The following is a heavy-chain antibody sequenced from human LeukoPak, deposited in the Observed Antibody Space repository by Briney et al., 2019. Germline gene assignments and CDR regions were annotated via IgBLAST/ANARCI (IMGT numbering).Heavy chain of an antibody. CDR1: GGSISSYY. CDR3: ARHTSAGTFFDY. Sequence: SETLSLTCTVSGGSISSYYWSWIRLPPGKGLEWIGSIYYSGSTNYNPSLKSRVTISVDTSKNQFSLELSSVTAADTAVYYCARHTSAGTFFDYCGQGTLVTVSS. J-gene: IGHJ4*02. V-gene: IGHV4-59*08. CDR2: IYYSGST. D-gene: IGHD6-13*01.